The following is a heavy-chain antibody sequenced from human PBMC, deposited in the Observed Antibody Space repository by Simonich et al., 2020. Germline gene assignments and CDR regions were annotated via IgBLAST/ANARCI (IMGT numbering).Heavy chain of an antibody. CDR1: GFTFRSYA. V-gene: IGHV3-30*07. Sequence: VQMVESGGGVVQPGRSLRLSCAASGFTFRSYALHWVRLDQGKGLEWVAVISYDGSNKYYADSGKGRFTISRDNSKNTLYLQMNSLRAEDTAVYYCAREDLTGDAFDIWGQGTMVTVSS. CDR2: ISYDGSNK. CDR3: AREDLTGDAFDI. J-gene: IGHJ3*02. D-gene: IGHD7-27*01.